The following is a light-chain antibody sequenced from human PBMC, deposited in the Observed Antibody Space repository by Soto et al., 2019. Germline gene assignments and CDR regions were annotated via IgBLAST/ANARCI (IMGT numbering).Light chain of an antibody. V-gene: IGLV8-61*01. CDR1: SGSVSTSYY. CDR3: VLYMGGGLYV. Sequence: QAVVTQEPSLSVSPGGTVTLTCGLNSGSVSTSYYPSWYQQTPGQAPRTLIYSTNTRSSGVPARFSGSILGNKAALTLTGAQEDYESDYFCVLYMGGGLYVFGPGTKVTVL. J-gene: IGLJ1*01. CDR2: STN.